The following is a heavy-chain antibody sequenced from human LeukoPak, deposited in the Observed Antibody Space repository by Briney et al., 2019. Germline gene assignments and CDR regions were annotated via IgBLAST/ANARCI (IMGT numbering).Heavy chain of an antibody. CDR2: IYYSGST. J-gene: IGHJ6*02. CDR3: TRVRSSEGDYYGMDV. Sequence: PSETLSLTCTVSGGSISSSSYYWGWIRQPPGKGLEWIGSIYYSGSTYYNPSLKSRVTISVDTSKNQFSLKLSSVTAADTAVYYCTRVRSSEGDYYGMDVWGQGTTVTVSS. D-gene: IGHD3-22*01. CDR1: GGSISSSSYY. V-gene: IGHV4-39*01.